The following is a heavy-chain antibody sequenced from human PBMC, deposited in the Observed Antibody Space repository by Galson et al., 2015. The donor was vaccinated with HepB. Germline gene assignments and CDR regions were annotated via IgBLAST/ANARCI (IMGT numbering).Heavy chain of an antibody. Sequence: SLRLSCAASGFTFSSYAMHWVRQAPGKGLEWVAVISYDGSNKYYADSVKGRFTISRDNSKNTLYLQMNSLRAEDTAVYYCATTERLRWPTAWMDVWDKGTTVTVSS. CDR3: ATTERLRWPTAWMDV. CDR2: ISYDGSNK. CDR1: GFTFSSYA. D-gene: IGHD5-24*01. V-gene: IGHV3-30-3*01. J-gene: IGHJ6*04.